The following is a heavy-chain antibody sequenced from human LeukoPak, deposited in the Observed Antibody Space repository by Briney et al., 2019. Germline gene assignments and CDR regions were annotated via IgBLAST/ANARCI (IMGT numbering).Heavy chain of an antibody. V-gene: IGHV1-18*01. D-gene: IGHD5-12*01. CDR1: GYTFTSYG. J-gene: IGHJ4*02. Sequence: GAPVKVSCKASGYTFTSYGISWVRQAPGQGLEWMGWISAYNGNTDYAQKLQGRVTMTTDTSTSTAYMELRSLRSDDTVVYYCARVAEIAEATADYWGQGTLVTVSS. CDR3: ARVAEIAEATADY. CDR2: ISAYNGNT.